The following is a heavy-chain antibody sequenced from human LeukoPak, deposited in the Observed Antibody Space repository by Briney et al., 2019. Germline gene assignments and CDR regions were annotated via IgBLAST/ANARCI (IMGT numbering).Heavy chain of an antibody. CDR2: IYTSGST. J-gene: IGHJ3*02. V-gene: IGHV4-61*02. CDR1: GGSISIGSYY. D-gene: IGHD3-3*01. CDR3: ARAYYDFWSGHDAFDI. Sequence: SQTLSLTCTVSGGSISIGSYYWRWIRQPAGKGLEWIGRIYTSGSTNYNPSLKSRVTISVDTSKNQFSLKLSSVTAADTAVYYCARAYYDFWSGHDAFDIWGQGTMVTVSS.